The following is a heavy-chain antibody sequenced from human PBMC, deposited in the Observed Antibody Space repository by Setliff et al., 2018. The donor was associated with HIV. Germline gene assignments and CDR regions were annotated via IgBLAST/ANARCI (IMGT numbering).Heavy chain of an antibody. CDR2: INPGDGST. CDR1: GYTFTSYY. V-gene: IGHV1-46*01. CDR3: ARDATYDYVWGTSSLVLDH. D-gene: IGHD3-16*01. Sequence: ASVKVSCKASGYTFTSYYIYWVRQAPGQGLQWMGIINPGDGSTIYAQKFQGRVTMTRDTSTSTLYTELSSLRSEDTAVYYCARDATYDYVWGTSSLVLDHWGQGTLVTVSS. J-gene: IGHJ4*02.